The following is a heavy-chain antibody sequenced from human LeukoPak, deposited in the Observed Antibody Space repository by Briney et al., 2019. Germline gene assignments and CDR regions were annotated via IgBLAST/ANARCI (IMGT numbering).Heavy chain of an antibody. CDR1: GGSISSGSYY. CDR2: IYTSGST. V-gene: IGHV4-61*02. CDR3: ARELLWFGELYYFDY. J-gene: IGHJ4*02. Sequence: SQTLSLTCTVSGGSISSGSYYWSWIRQPAGKGLGWIGRIYTSGSTNYNPSLKSRVTISVDTSKNQFSLKLSSVTAADTAVYYCARELLWFGELYYFDYWGQGTLVTVSS. D-gene: IGHD3-10*01.